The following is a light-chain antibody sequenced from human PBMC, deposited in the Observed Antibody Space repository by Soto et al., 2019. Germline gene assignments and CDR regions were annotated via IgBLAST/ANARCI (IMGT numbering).Light chain of an antibody. J-gene: IGLJ1*01. CDR1: TSDIGAYNY. V-gene: IGLV2-8*01. CDR2: EVT. Sequence: QSALTQPPSASGSPGQSVTISCTGTTSDIGAYNYVSWYQQRPGKAPKLIIYEVTRRPSGVPDRIFGSKSGTTASLTVSGLQAEDEADYYCSSFAGTNSFVFGTGTKVTVL. CDR3: SSFAGTNSFV.